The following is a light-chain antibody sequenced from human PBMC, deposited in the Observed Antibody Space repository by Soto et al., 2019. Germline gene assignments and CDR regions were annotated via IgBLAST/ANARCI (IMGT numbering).Light chain of an antibody. J-gene: IGLJ1*01. V-gene: IGLV2-14*01. CDR3: CSYTSRYTYV. CDR1: ISEIGGYTY. CDR2: DVR. Sequence: QSVLTQPASVSGSPGQSITISCTGTISEIGGYTYVSCYQQHPGKAPKVIIYDVRDRPSGVSNRSSGSKSGSTASLTIFGLQAEDEADYYCCSYTSRYTYVFGTGTKVTVL.